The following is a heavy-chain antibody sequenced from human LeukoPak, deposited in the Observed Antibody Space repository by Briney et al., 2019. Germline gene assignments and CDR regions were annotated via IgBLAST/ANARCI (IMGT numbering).Heavy chain of an antibody. CDR1: GFTFSSYG. CDR3: AKDPKGFWSGYIDY. V-gene: IGHV3-30*02. CDR2: IRYDGSNK. Sequence: PGGSLRLSCAASGFTFSSYGMHWVRQAPGKGLEWVAFIRYDGSNKYYADSVKGRFTISRDNSKNTLYLQMNSPRAEDTAVYYCAKDPKGFWSGYIDYWGQGTLVAVSS. J-gene: IGHJ4*02. D-gene: IGHD3-3*01.